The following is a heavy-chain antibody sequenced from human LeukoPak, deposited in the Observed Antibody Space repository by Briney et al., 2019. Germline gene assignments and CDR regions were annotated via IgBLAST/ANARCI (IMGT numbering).Heavy chain of an antibody. J-gene: IGHJ4*02. CDR1: GFTFSSYS. V-gene: IGHV3-21*01. Sequence: GGSLRLSCAASGFTFSSYSMNWVRQAPGKGLEWVSSISSSSSYIYYADSVKGRFTIPRDNAKNSLYLQMNSLRAEDTAVYYCARDNRLLAADYWGQGTLVTVSA. CDR3: ARDNRLLAADY. CDR2: ISSSSSYI. D-gene: IGHD2/OR15-2a*01.